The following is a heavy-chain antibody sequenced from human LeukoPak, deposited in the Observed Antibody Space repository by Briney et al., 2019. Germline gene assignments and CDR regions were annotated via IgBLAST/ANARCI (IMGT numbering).Heavy chain of an antibody. D-gene: IGHD6-13*01. CDR3: ARRMPSSGYSYDF. V-gene: IGHV4-4*07. J-gene: IGHJ4*02. Sequence: SETLSLTCTVSGGSISSYYWSWIRQPAGKGLEWIGRIYTSGSTNYNPSLKSRVTMSVDTSNNRFSLRLTSVTAADTALYYCARRMPSSGYSYDFWGLGTLVSVSS. CDR2: IYTSGST. CDR1: GGSISSYY.